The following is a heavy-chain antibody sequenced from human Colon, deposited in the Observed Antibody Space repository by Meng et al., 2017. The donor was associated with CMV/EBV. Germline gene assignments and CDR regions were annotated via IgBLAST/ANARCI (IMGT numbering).Heavy chain of an antibody. V-gene: IGHV1-18*01. CDR2: ISGYNGNT. J-gene: IGHJ4*02. CDR3: ARGYDFWNGHYDY. CDR1: DYTFTNHG. D-gene: IGHD3-3*01. Sequence: ASVKVSCKASDYTFTNHGINWVRQAPGQGLEWMGWISGYNGNTNYAQKFQGRFTMTTDTSTSTDYMELRSLRSDDTAVYYCARGYDFWNGHYDYWGQGTLVTVSS.